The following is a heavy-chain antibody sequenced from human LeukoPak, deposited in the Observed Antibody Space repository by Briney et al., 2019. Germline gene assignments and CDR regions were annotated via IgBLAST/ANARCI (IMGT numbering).Heavy chain of an antibody. J-gene: IGHJ2*01. V-gene: IGHV3-7*01. CDR1: GFTFSSDW. CDR2: IKPDEGEK. CDR3: VRYYTRHSWYFDL. D-gene: IGHD3-10*01. Sequence: GGSLRLSCAASGFTFSSDWMIWVRQAPGKGLEWVANIKPDEGEKYYVDSVKGRSTVSRDNAKNSLYLQMNSLRAEDTAVYYCVRYYTRHSWYFDLWGRGTQVTVSS.